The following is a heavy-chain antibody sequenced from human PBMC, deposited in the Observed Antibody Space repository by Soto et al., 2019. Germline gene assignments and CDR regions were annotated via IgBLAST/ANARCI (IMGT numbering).Heavy chain of an antibody. CDR2: IKSKTHGGTT. Sequence: GGSLRLSCAASGFTFSNAWINWVRQAPGKGLEWVGRIKSKTHGGTTDFAAPVKGRFAISRDDSNNIVYMQMNSLKIEDTAVYFCGRAPYSSTKGDGFDIWGQGTMVTVSS. V-gene: IGHV3-15*07. J-gene: IGHJ3*02. CDR1: GFTFSNAW. D-gene: IGHD2-2*01. CDR3: GRAPYSSTKGDGFDI.